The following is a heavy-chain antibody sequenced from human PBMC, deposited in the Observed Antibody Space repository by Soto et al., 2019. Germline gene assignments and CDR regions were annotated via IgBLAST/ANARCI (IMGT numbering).Heavy chain of an antibody. J-gene: IGHJ3*02. CDR2: TYYRSRWYN. V-gene: IGHV6-1*01. Sequence: SQTLSLTCVISGDSVSSNSAAWNWIRQSPSRGLEWLGRTYYRSRWYNDYAVSVKSRITINPDTSKNQFSLQLNSVTPEDTAVYYCAREVIAAAPGFDAFDIWGQGTMVTVSS. CDR3: AREVIAAAPGFDAFDI. D-gene: IGHD6-13*01. CDR1: GDSVSSNSAA.